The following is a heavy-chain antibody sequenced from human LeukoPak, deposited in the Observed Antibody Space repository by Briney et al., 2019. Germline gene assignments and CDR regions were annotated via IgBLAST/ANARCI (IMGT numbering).Heavy chain of an antibody. V-gene: IGHV4-30-2*01. J-gene: IGHJ4*02. CDR2: ISQSGST. CDR1: GGPISTYS. Sequence: KPSETLSLICTVSGGPISTYSWNWIRQPPGMGLEWIGYISQSGSTYYNPSLKSRVTISADRSKNQFSLNLSSVTAADTAVYYCASLSYGFRGDYWGQGTLVTVSS. CDR3: ASLSYGFRGDY. D-gene: IGHD3-10*01.